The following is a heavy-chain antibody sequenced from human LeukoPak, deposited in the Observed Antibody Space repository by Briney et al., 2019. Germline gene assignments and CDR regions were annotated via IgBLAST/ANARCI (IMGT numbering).Heavy chain of an antibody. CDR3: ARGGSSWPIDY. CDR1: GFTFSSYS. V-gene: IGHV3-48*04. J-gene: IGHJ4*02. CDR2: ISSSSSTI. Sequence: GGSLRLSCAASGFTFSSYSMNWVRQAPGKGLEWVSYISSSSSTIYYADSVKGRFTISRDNARNSLYLQMNSLRAEDTAVYYCARGGSSWPIDYWGQGTLVTVSS. D-gene: IGHD6-13*01.